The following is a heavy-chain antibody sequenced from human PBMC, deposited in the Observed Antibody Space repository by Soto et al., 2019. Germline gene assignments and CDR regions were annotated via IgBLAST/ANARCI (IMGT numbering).Heavy chain of an antibody. V-gene: IGHV4-39*01. D-gene: IGHD3-22*01. CDR3: ARHYNSPTPYDSSGYYSNWFDP. J-gene: IGHJ5*02. CDR1: GGSISSSSYY. CDR2: IYYSGST. Sequence: SETLSLTCTVSGGSISSSSYYWGWIRQPPGKGLEWIGSIYYSGSTYYNPSLKSRVTISVDTSKNQFSLKLSSVTAADTAVYYCARHYNSPTPYDSSGYYSNWFDPWGQGTLVTVSS.